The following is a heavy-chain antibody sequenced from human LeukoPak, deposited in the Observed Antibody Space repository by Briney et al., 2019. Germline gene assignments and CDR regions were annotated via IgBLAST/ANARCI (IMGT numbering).Heavy chain of an antibody. D-gene: IGHD6-13*01. V-gene: IGHV3-53*01. Sequence: GGSLRLSCAASGFSVSSNYVSWVRQAPGKGLEWVSVIYSGGTTYYADSIKGRFTISRDNSKNTLYLQMNSLRAEDTAVYYCARGEAAAGDYYYYMDVWGKGTTVTVSS. J-gene: IGHJ6*03. CDR3: ARGEAAAGDYYYYMDV. CDR1: GFSVSSNY. CDR2: IYSGGTT.